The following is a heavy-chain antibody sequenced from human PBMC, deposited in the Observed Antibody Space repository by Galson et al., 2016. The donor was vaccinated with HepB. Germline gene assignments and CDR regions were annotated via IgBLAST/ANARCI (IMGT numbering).Heavy chain of an antibody. Sequence: SVTVSCKASGYRFTGYYIHWVRQAPGQGLEWLGWINPNSGDTDYAQSIQDRVTVTRDTSIRTAYLALSRLTSDDTAVSYCARGGDFWSGYFFQDWGQGTPVSVIS. V-gene: IGHV1-2*02. CDR1: GYRFTGYY. CDR2: INPNSGDT. J-gene: IGHJ1*01. CDR3: ARGGDFWSGYFFQD. D-gene: IGHD3-3*01.